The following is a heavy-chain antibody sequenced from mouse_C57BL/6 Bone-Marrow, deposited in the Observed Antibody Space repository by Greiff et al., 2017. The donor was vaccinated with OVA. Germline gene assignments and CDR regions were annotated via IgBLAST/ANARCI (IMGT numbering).Heavy chain of an antibody. D-gene: IGHD3-2*02. Sequence: DVMLVESGGGLVQSGRSLRLSCATSGFTFSDFYMEWVRQAPGKGLEWIAASRNKANDYTTEYSASVKGRFIVSRDTSQSILYLQMNALRAEDTAIYYCARDAWGSSGSFAYWGQGTLVTVSA. CDR1: GFTFSDFY. CDR2: SRNKANDYTT. J-gene: IGHJ3*01. CDR3: ARDAWGSSGSFAY. V-gene: IGHV7-1*01.